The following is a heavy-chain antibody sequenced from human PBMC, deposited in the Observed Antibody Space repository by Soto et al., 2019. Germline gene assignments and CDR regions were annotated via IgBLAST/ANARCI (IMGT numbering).Heavy chain of an antibody. CDR3: AGRLPLTAYSGYYRPRYYYYYYMDV. J-gene: IGHJ6*03. CDR2: INAGNGNT. V-gene: IGHV1-3*01. D-gene: IGHD5-12*01. Sequence: QVQLVQSGAEVKKPGASVKVSCKASGYTFTSYAMHWVRQAPGQRLEWMGWINAGNGNTNYSQKFQGRVTITRDTSASTAYMELSSLRSEDTAVDYCAGRLPLTAYSGYYRPRYYYYYYMDVWGKGTTVTVSS. CDR1: GYTFTSYA.